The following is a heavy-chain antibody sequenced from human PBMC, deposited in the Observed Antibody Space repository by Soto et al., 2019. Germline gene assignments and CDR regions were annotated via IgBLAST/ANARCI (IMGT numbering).Heavy chain of an antibody. CDR1: GFTFSGYS. D-gene: IGHD6-13*01. CDR2: ISTSSSYI. J-gene: IGHJ4*02. CDR3: ASSAAAGRFDY. V-gene: IGHV3-21*01. Sequence: SGRSLSLSCAASGFTFSGYSMNWVRQAPGKGLEWVSSISTSSSYIYYADSVKGRFTISRDNAKNSLSLQMNSLRAEDTAVYYCASSAAAGRFDYWGQGTLVTVSS.